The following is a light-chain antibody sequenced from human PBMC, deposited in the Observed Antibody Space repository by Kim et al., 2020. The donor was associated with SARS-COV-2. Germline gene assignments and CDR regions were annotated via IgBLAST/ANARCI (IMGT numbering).Light chain of an antibody. J-gene: IGKJ1*01. V-gene: IGKV3-15*01. CDR1: QSVSSN. CDR2: GAS. CDR3: QQYYDWSPWT. Sequence: TVIAQSQATLSVSPGERATLSCRASQSVSSNLAWYQQRPGQAPRLLIYGASARATGVPARFSGSGSGTEFSLTISSLQSEDFAVYYCQQYYDWSPWTFGQGTKVDIK.